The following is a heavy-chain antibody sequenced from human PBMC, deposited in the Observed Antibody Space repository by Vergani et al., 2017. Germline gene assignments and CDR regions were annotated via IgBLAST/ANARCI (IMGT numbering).Heavy chain of an antibody. CDR3: ARTYGGYIGWYYMDV. V-gene: IGHV4-38-2*01. Sequence: QVQLQESGPGLVKPSETLSLTCAVSGYSISTGYYWGWIRQPPGKGLEWIGSLYHSESTNYNPSLKSRVTISVDTSKNQFSLKLSSVTAADTAVYYCARTYGGYIGWYYMDVWGKGTTVTVSS. J-gene: IGHJ6*03. D-gene: IGHD5-12*01. CDR2: LYHSEST. CDR1: GYSISTGYY.